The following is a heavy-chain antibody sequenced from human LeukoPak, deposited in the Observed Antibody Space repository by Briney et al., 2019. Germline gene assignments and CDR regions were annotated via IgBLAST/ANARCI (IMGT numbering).Heavy chain of an antibody. CDR1: GYTFTTYI. Sequence: GASVKVSCKASGYTFTTYIIHWVRQAPGQGPEWMGWISAYNGNTNYAQKLQGRVTMTTDTSTSTAYMELRSLRSEDTAVYYCLYQLLSKREDYWGQGTLVTVSS. V-gene: IGHV1-18*01. CDR3: LYQLLSKREDY. D-gene: IGHD2-2*01. CDR2: ISAYNGNT. J-gene: IGHJ4*02.